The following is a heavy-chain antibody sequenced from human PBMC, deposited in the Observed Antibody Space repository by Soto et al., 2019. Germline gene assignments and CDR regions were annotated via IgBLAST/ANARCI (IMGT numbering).Heavy chain of an antibody. V-gene: IGHV3-9*01. J-gene: IGHJ3*02. Sequence: EVQLVESGGGLVQPGRSLRLSCAASGFTFDDYAMHWVRQAPGKGLEWVSGIRWNSGSIGYADSVKGRFTISRDNAKKSLYLQMNSLRAEDTALYYCAKALGYCSGGSGYPPITDAFDIWGQGTMVTVSS. D-gene: IGHD2-15*01. CDR3: AKALGYCSGGSGYPPITDAFDI. CDR2: IRWNSGSI. CDR1: GFTFDDYA.